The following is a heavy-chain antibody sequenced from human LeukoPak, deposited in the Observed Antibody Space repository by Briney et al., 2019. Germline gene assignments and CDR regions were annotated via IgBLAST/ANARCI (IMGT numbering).Heavy chain of an antibody. Sequence: SETLSLTCAVYGGSFSGYYWSWIRQPPGKGLEWIGEINHSGSTNYNSSLKSRVTISVDTSKNQFSLKLSSVTAADTAVYYCACQYSSSWYSWFDPWGQGTLVTVSS. CDR1: GGSFSGYY. V-gene: IGHV4-34*01. D-gene: IGHD6-13*01. CDR2: INHSGST. J-gene: IGHJ5*02. CDR3: ACQYSSSWYSWFDP.